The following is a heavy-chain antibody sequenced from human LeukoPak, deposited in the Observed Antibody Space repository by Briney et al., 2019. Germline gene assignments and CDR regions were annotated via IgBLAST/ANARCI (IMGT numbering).Heavy chain of an antibody. Sequence: SETLSLTCTVSGGSISSYYWSWIRQPPGKGLEWIGYIYYSGSTNYNPSLKSRVTISVDTSKNQSSLKLSSVTAADTAVYYCAREIRYYYDSSGYNDYWGQGTLVTVSS. J-gene: IGHJ4*02. D-gene: IGHD3-22*01. V-gene: IGHV4-59*01. CDR2: IYYSGST. CDR3: AREIRYYYDSSGYNDY. CDR1: GGSISSYY.